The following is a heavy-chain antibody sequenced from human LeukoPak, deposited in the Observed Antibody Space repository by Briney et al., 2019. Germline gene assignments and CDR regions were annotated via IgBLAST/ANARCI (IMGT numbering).Heavy chain of an antibody. CDR3: ARAGKWLLYRSNLCRYYCMDV. Sequence: ASVKVSCKASGYTFTSYGISWVRQAPGQGLEWMGWISAYNGNTNYAQKLQGRVTMTTDTSTSTAYMELRSLRSDDTAVYYCARAGKWLLYRSNLCRYYCMDVWGKGTTVTVSS. V-gene: IGHV1-18*01. CDR1: GYTFTSYG. J-gene: IGHJ6*03. D-gene: IGHD3-3*01. CDR2: ISAYNGNT.